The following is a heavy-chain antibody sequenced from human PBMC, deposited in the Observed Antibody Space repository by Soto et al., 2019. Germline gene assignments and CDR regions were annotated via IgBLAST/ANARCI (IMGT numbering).Heavy chain of an antibody. CDR3: TTDSYITIVIIRFDY. D-gene: IGHD3-16*02. Sequence: PGGSLRLSCAASGFTFSSYSMNWVRQAPGKGLEWVSSISSSSSYIYYADSVKGRFTISRDNAKNSLYLQMNSLKTEDTAVYYCTTDSYITIVIIRFDYWGHGTLVTVSS. CDR1: GFTFSSYS. J-gene: IGHJ4*01. CDR2: ISSSSSYI. V-gene: IGHV3-21*03.